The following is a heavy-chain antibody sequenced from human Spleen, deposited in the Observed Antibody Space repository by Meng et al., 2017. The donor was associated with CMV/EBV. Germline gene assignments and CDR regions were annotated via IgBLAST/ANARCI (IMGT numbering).Heavy chain of an antibody. CDR2: FNPSDGST. D-gene: IGHD3-3*01. CDR3: ARGVIRFLEWLPNDY. V-gene: IGHV1-46*01. J-gene: IGHJ4*02. Sequence: ASVKVSCKASGYTFTTYYIHWVRQAPGQGLEWMGIFNPSDGSTRYAQKFQARVTVTRDTSTSTVYMELSSLRSEDTAVYYCARGVIRFLEWLPNDYWGQGTLVTVSS. CDR1: GYTFTTYY.